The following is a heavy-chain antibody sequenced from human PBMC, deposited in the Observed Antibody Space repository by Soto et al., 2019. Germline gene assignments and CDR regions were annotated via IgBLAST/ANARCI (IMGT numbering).Heavy chain of an antibody. Sequence: SETLSLTCTVSGGSISSSSYYWGWIRQPPGKGLEWIGSIYYSGSTYYNPSLKSRVTISVDTSKNQFSLKLSSVTAADTAVYYCARREYYDFWSGYQGIGAFDIWGQGTMVTVSS. J-gene: IGHJ3*02. CDR2: IYYSGST. CDR1: GGSISSSSYY. D-gene: IGHD3-3*01. CDR3: ARREYYDFWSGYQGIGAFDI. V-gene: IGHV4-39*01.